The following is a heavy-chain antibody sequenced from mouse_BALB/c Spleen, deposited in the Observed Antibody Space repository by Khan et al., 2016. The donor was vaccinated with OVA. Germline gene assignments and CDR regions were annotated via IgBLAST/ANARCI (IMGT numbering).Heavy chain of an antibody. CDR2: IDYSGTT. D-gene: IGHD1-1*01. CDR1: GYSISSDHA. CDR3: ASTRFYDMYSGIAY. Sequence: EVQLQESGPGLVKPSQSLSLTCTVTGYSISSDHAWTWIRQFPGNKLEWMGYIDYSGTTRYKPSFKSRISITRDTSTNTFFLQLNSVNTEDTATFCCASTRFYDMYSGIAYWGQGTTLTVSS. V-gene: IGHV3-2*02. J-gene: IGHJ2*01.